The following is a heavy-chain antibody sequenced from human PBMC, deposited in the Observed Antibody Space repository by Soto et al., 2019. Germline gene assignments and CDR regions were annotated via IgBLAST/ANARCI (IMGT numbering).Heavy chain of an antibody. CDR3: ARDPGSCFDY. J-gene: IGHJ4*02. CDR1: GFTFSSYA. D-gene: IGHD6-13*01. V-gene: IGHV3-30-3*01. CDR2: ISYDGSNK. Sequence: QVQLVESGGGVVQPGRSLRLSCAASGFTFSSYAMHWVRQAPGKGLEWVAVISYDGSNKYYADSVKGRFTISRDNSKNTLYLQMNSLRAEDTAVYYCARDPGSCFDYWGQGTLVTVSS.